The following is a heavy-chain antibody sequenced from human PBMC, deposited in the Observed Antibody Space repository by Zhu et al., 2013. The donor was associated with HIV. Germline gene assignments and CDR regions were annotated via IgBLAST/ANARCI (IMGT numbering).Heavy chain of an antibody. Sequence: QVQLQESGSGLVKPSQTLSLTCAVSGGSISSGGYSWSWIRQPPGKGLEWIGYIYHSGSTYYNPSLKSRVTISVDRSKNQSSLKLSSVTAADTAVYYCASSTVTTPKGYGMDVWGQGTTGHRLL. CDR2: IYHSGST. CDR1: GGSISSGGYS. CDR3: ASSTVTTPKGYGMDV. J-gene: IGHJ6*02. V-gene: IGHV4-30-2*01. D-gene: IGHD4-17*01.